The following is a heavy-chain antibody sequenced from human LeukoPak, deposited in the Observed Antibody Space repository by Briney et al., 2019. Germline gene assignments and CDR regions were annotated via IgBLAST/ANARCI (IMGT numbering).Heavy chain of an antibody. J-gene: IGHJ6*03. Sequence: SETLSLTCTVSGGSISSSAYHWGWIRQPPGKGLEWVGSIHSSGSTYYNLSLKSRVTISVDTSKNQFSLKLSSVTAADTAVYYCARGRRIVVVLGATRTHRDYYMDVWGKGTTVTVSS. D-gene: IGHD2-15*01. V-gene: IGHV4-39*01. CDR3: ARGRRIVVVLGATRTHRDYYMDV. CDR2: IHSSGST. CDR1: GGSISSSAYH.